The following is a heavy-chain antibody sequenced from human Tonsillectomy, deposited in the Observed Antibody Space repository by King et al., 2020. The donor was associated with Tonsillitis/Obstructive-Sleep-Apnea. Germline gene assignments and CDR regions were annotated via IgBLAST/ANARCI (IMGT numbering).Heavy chain of an antibody. J-gene: IGHJ4*02. Sequence: VQLVESGGGVVQPGRSLRLSCAASGFTFSSYGMHWVRQAPGKGLEWVAVIWYDGSNKYYADSVKGRFTISRDNSKNTLYLQMNSLRAEDTAVYYCAREYVEMATIRSYYCDYWGQGTLVTVSS. D-gene: IGHD5-24*01. V-gene: IGHV3-33*01. CDR3: AREYVEMATIRSYYCDY. CDR1: GFTFSSYG. CDR2: IWYDGSNK.